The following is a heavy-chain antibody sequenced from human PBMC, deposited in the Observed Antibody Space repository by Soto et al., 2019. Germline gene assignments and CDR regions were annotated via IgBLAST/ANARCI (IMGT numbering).Heavy chain of an antibody. D-gene: IGHD6-13*01. CDR1: GFTFSSYG. CDR3: ARALGSGKVHYYYSGMDV. Sequence: PGGSLRLSCAASGFTFSSYGMHWVRQAPGKGLEWVAVIWYDGSNKYYADSVKGRFTISRDNSKNTLYLQMNSLRAEDTAVYYCARALGSGKVHYYYSGMDVWGQGTTVTVYS. CDR2: IWYDGSNK. J-gene: IGHJ6*02. V-gene: IGHV3-33*01.